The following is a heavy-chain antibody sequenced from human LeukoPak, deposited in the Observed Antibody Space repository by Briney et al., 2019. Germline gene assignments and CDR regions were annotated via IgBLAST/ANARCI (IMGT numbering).Heavy chain of an antibody. Sequence: GGSLRLSCAVSGFSVTNNYMSWVRQAPGKGLEWVSVFYVGGATYHADSVKGRFTISRDNSKNTLYLQMNSLRVEDTAVYYCAKPGPLWQYYFDYWGQGTLVTVSS. CDR1: GFSVTNNY. J-gene: IGHJ4*02. V-gene: IGHV3-53*01. CDR2: FYVGGAT. CDR3: AKPGPLWQYYFDY. D-gene: IGHD2-21*01.